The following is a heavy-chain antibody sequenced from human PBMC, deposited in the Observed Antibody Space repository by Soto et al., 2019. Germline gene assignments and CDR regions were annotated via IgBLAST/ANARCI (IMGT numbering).Heavy chain of an antibody. J-gene: IGHJ4*02. D-gene: IGHD2-15*01. CDR1: GFTFSTYG. V-gene: IGHV3-30*18. Sequence: QVQLVESGGGVVQPGRSLRLSCAASGFTFSTYGMHWVRQALGKGLEWVAVISYDGSNKYYADSVKGRSTISRDNSKNTLFLQMNSLRAEDTAVYYCAKELGEYFTGGSCYYLDYWGQGTLVTVSS. CDR2: ISYDGSNK. CDR3: AKELGEYFTGGSCYYLDY.